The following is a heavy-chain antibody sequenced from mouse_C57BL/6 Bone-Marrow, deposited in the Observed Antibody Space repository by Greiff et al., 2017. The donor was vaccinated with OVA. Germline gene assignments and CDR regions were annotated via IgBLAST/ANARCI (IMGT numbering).Heavy chain of an antibody. J-gene: IGHJ2*01. CDR1: GFTFSDAW. Sequence: EVKLVESGGGLVQPGGSMKLSCAASGFTFSDAWMDWVRQSPEKGLEWVAEISNKANNHATYYAESVKGRLTISRDDSKSSVSLQMNRLRAEDTCIYYCTLIYYGNSDDWGQGTTLTVSS. D-gene: IGHD2-1*01. CDR3: TLIYYGNSDD. V-gene: IGHV6-6*01. CDR2: ISNKANNHAT.